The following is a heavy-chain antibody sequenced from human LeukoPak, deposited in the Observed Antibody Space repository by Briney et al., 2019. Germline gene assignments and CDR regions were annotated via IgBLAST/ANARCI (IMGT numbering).Heavy chain of an antibody. CDR1: GGSISSSSYY. V-gene: IGHV4-39*01. Sequence: PSETLSLTCTVSGGSISSSSYYWGWIRQPPGKGLEWIGSIYYSGSTYYNPSLKSRVTISVDTSKNQFSLKLSSVTAADTAVYYCARPLYCGGDCYHWFDPWGQGTLVTVSS. D-gene: IGHD2-21*02. CDR3: ARPLYCGGDCYHWFDP. J-gene: IGHJ5*02. CDR2: IYYSGST.